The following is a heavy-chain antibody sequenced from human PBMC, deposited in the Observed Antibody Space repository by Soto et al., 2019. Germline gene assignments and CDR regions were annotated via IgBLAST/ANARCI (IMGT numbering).Heavy chain of an antibody. CDR2: IVVGSGNT. Sequence: ASVKVSCKASGFTFTSSAVQWVRQARGQRLEWIGWIVVGSGNTNYAQKFQERVTITRDMSTSTAYMELSSLRSEDTAVYYCAASDPRIAAAAYYYYGMDVWGQGTTVTVSS. J-gene: IGHJ6*02. CDR3: AASDPRIAAAAYYYYGMDV. V-gene: IGHV1-58*01. D-gene: IGHD6-13*01. CDR1: GFTFTSSA.